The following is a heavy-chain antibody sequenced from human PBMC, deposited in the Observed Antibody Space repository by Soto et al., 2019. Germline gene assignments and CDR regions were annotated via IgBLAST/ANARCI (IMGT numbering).Heavy chain of an antibody. Sequence: LETMSLSSSVFGDSVSSGALYISWIRQPPGKGLEWIGYVYYSGSTNYNPSLKSRVTISVDTSKNQFSLKLSSVTAADTAVYYCARQQWRLLNAFEIWGQGTMVTVSS. V-gene: IGHV4-61*08. CDR2: VYYSGST. D-gene: IGHD6-19*01. J-gene: IGHJ3*02. CDR1: GDSVSSGALY. CDR3: ARQQWRLLNAFEI.